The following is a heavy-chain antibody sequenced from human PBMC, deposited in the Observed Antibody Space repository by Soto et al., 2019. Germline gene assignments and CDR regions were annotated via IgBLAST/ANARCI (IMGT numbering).Heavy chain of an antibody. J-gene: IGHJ6*03. CDR2: IIPILGIA. V-gene: IGHV1-69*04. Sequence: ASVKVSCKASGGTFSSYTISWVRQAPGQGLEWMGRIIPILGIANYAQKFQGRVTITADKSTSTAYMELSSLRSEDTAVYYCARDAQQLGRRFYYYYMDVWGKGTTVTVSS. CDR3: ARDAQQLGRRFYYYYMDV. D-gene: IGHD6-13*01. CDR1: GGTFSSYT.